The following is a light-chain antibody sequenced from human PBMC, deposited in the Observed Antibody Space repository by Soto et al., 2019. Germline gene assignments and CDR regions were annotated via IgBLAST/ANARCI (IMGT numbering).Light chain of an antibody. CDR1: QSVSSSY. Sequence: EIGLTQSPGTLYLSPGERATLSCRASQSVSSSYLGWYQQKPGQAPRLLIYGASTRATCIPDRFSGSGSGTDFTLTISRLEPEDFAVYYCQQYGSSIFTFGPGNKVDIK. CDR2: GAS. V-gene: IGKV3-20*01. CDR3: QQYGSSIFT. J-gene: IGKJ3*01.